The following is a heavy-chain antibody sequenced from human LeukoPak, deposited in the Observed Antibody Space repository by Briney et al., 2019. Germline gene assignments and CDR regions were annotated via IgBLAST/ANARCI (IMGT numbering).Heavy chain of an antibody. CDR1: GYTFTSYY. CDR3: ARSWSGGRCFSDY. D-gene: IGHD2-15*01. J-gene: IGHJ4*02. V-gene: IGHV1-46*01. CDR2: INPSGGST. Sequence: GASVKVSCKASGYTFTSYYMHWVRQAPGQGLEWMGIINPSGGSTSYAQKFQGRVTMTRDMSTSTAYMELRSLRSDDTAVYYCARSWSGGRCFSDYGGQGTLVTVSS.